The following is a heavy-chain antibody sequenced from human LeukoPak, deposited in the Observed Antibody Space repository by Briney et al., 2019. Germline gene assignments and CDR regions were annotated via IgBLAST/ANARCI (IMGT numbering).Heavy chain of an antibody. D-gene: IGHD1-20*01. Sequence: SETLSLTCAVSGYSISSSNWWGWIRQPPGKGLEWIGYIYYSGSIYYNPSLKSRVTMSVDTSRNQFSLKLSSVTAVDTAVYYCARIDNWKAFDIWGQGTMVAVSS. V-gene: IGHV4-28*05. CDR2: IYYSGSI. J-gene: IGHJ3*02. CDR3: ARIDNWKAFDI. CDR1: GYSISSSNW.